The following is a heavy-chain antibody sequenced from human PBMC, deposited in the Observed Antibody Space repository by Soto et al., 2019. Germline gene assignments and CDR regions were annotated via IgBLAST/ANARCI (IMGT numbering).Heavy chain of an antibody. CDR1: GCSIGSGGYY. Sequence: SETLSLTCTVSGCSIGSGGYYWSWIRQDPGKGLEWLGYIYSNGNTYYNPSLKSRLVISSDTSQNLFSLRLSSVTAADTGMYFCARGRLTIKKGFDIWGQGTMVTVSS. V-gene: IGHV4-31*03. CDR3: ARGRLTIKKGFDI. CDR2: IYSNGNT. D-gene: IGHD3-9*01. J-gene: IGHJ3*02.